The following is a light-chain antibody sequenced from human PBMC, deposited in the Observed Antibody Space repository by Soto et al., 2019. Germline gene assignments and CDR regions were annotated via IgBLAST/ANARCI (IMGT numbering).Light chain of an antibody. J-gene: IGKJ1*01. CDR3: LQYETYWT. Sequence: DIQITQSPSSLSASVGYRVTITCRASQSISYYLNWYQQKPGRAPRLLIYKASSLESGVPSRFSGSGYGTEFTLTISSLQPDDFATYYCLQYETYWTFGQGTTGDIK. CDR2: KAS. V-gene: IGKV1-5*03. CDR1: QSISYY.